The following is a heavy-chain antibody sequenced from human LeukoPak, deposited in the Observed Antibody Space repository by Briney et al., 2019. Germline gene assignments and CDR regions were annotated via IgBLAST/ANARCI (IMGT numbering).Heavy chain of an antibody. D-gene: IGHD5-18*01. J-gene: IGHJ4*02. V-gene: IGHV1-2*02. CDR3: ARGPAIGIDF. CDR1: VYTFTDYF. Sequence: ASVNVSCKASVYTFTDYFLHWVREAPGQGLEWMGWIIPNSGATNYARKFQGRVTITRDTSISAAYLDLGSLTSDDTAMYYCARGPAIGIDFWGQGTLVTVSS. CDR2: IIPNSGAT.